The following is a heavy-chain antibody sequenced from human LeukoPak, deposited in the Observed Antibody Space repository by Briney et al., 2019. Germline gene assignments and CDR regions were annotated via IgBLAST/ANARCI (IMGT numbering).Heavy chain of an antibody. Sequence: SETLSLTCAVYGGSFSGYYWSCIRQPPGKGLEWIGEINHSGSTNYNPSLKSRVTISVDTSKNQFSLKLSSVTAADTAVYYCARAVVVAATFTIYYYYYYMDVWGKGTTVTVSS. CDR2: INHSGST. CDR3: ARAVVVAATFTIYYYYYYMDV. CDR1: GGSFSGYY. V-gene: IGHV4-34*01. D-gene: IGHD2-15*01. J-gene: IGHJ6*03.